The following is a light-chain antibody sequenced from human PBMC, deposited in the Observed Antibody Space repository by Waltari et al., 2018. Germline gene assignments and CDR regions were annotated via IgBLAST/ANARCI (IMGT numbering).Light chain of an antibody. J-gene: IGKJ1*01. CDR2: LGS. CDR3: MQSLQTLWT. V-gene: IGKV2-28*01. Sequence: DIVVTQSPLSLPVTPGAPASISCRSSQSLLHRNGNNYLDWYLQKPGQSPQLPIYLGSNRASGVPDRFSGRGSGTDFTLRISRVEAEDVGVYYCMQSLQTLWTFGQGTKVEI. CDR1: QSLLHRNGNNY.